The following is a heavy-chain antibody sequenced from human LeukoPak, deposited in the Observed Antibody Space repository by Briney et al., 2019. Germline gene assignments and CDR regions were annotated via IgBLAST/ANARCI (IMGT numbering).Heavy chain of an antibody. V-gene: IGHV3-23*01. D-gene: IGHD1-26*01. J-gene: IGHJ6*03. CDR2: ISGSGGST. Sequence: GGSLRLSCAASGFTFSSYAMSWVRQAPGKGLEWVSAISGSGGSTYYADSVKGRFTISRDNSKNTLSLQMNSLRAEDTAVYYCVKSWGSTRPYYNYMAVWGKGNSVTVSS. CDR3: VKSWGSTRPYYNYMAV. CDR1: GFTFSSYA.